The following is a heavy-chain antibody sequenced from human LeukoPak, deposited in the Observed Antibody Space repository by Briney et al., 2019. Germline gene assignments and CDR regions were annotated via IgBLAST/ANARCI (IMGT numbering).Heavy chain of an antibody. CDR2: IYYSGST. CDR1: GGSISSSSYY. J-gene: IGHJ4*02. CDR3: ARAFRGYYYYFDY. Sequence: SETLSLTCTVSGGSISSSSYYWSWIRQPPGKGLEWIGYIYYSGSTNYNPSLKSRVTISVDTSKNQFSLKLSSVTAADTAVYYCARAFRGYYYYFDYWGQGTLVTVSS. V-gene: IGHV4-61*01. D-gene: IGHD3-22*01.